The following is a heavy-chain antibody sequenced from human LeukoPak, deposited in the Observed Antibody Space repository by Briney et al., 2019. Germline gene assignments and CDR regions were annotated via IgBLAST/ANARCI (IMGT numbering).Heavy chain of an antibody. D-gene: IGHD3-22*01. CDR1: GGSFSGYY. CDR2: INHSGST. J-gene: IGHJ4*02. CDR3: ARSRGRSYYYDSSGLSPFDY. Sequence: PSETLSLTCAVYGGSFSGYYWSWIRQPPGKGLEWIGEINHSGSTNYNPSLKSQVTISVDTSKNQFSLKLSSVTAADTAVYYCARSRGRSYYYDSSGLSPFDYWGQGTLVTVSS. V-gene: IGHV4-34*01.